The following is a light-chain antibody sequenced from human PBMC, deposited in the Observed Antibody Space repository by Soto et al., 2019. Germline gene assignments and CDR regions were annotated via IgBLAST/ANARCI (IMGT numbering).Light chain of an antibody. CDR1: QTISNW. Sequence: DIQMTQSPSTLSASVGDRVTITCRASQTISNWLAWYQQKPGRAPKLLIYDASSLESGVPSRFSGSGSGTEFTLTIRSLQPDDFATYYCQHDNSYMTFGQGTKVEI. V-gene: IGKV1-5*01. CDR3: QHDNSYMT. J-gene: IGKJ1*01. CDR2: DAS.